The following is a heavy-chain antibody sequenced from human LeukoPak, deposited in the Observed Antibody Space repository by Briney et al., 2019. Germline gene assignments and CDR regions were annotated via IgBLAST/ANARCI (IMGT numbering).Heavy chain of an antibody. D-gene: IGHD2/OR15-2a*01. CDR3: ARAVSSMALYYYYYYGMDV. CDR1: GGSISGYY. V-gene: IGHV4-34*01. CDR2: INHSGST. Sequence: SETLSLTCSVSGGSISGYYWSWIRQPPGKGLEWIGEINHSGSTNYNPSLKSRVTISVDTSKNQFSLKLSSVTAADTAVYYCARAVSSMALYYYYYYGMDVWGQGTTVTVSS. J-gene: IGHJ6*02.